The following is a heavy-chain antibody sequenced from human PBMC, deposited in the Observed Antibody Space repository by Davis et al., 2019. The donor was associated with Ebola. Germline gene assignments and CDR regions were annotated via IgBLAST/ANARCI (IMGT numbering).Heavy chain of an antibody. J-gene: IGHJ6*04. CDR1: GFTFSSYG. D-gene: IGHD3-9*01. Sequence: PGGSLRLSCAASGFTFSSYGMHWVRQAPGKGLEWVAVIFYDGSNKYYGDSVKGRFTISRDNSNNTQYLQMNRLRAEDTAVYYCARDRNPSYDMLTGGLDVWGKGTTVIVSS. V-gene: IGHV3-33*01. CDR2: IFYDGSNK. CDR3: ARDRNPSYDMLTGGLDV.